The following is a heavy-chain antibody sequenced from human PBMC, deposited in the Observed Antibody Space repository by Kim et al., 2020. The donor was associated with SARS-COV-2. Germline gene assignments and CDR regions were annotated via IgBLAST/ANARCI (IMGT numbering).Heavy chain of an antibody. CDR2: IGGKGGST. V-gene: IGHV3-64D*09. CDR1: GFTYSSYG. Sequence: GGSLRLSCSASGFTYSSYGMHWVRQAPGKGLEYVSAIGGKGGSTYYADSVKGRFTISRDNSKNTLFLQMTSLRTEDTAIYYCVTSLLELDYGDYDVFWGQGTLVTVSS. J-gene: IGHJ4*02. CDR3: VTSLLELDYGDYDVF. D-gene: IGHD4-17*01.